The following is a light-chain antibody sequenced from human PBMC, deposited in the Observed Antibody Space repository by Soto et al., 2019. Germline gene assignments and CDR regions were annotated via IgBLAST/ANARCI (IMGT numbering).Light chain of an antibody. J-gene: IGKJ2*01. CDR2: GAS. V-gene: IGKV3-20*01. Sequence: EIVLTQSPGTLSFSPGDRATLSCGASQSVSSSYLAWYQQKPGQAPRLLIYGASSRATGIPDRFSGSGSGTDFTLTISRLEPQHFAVYYCQQGSTFGQGTKLEIK. CDR1: QSVSSSY. CDR3: QQGST.